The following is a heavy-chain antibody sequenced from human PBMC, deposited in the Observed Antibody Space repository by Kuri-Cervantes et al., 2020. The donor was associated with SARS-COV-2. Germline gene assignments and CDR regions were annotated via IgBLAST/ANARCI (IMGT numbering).Heavy chain of an antibody. V-gene: IGHV3-30*03. CDR3: ARDSYYDSPGH. CDR2: ISHDGKNK. Sequence: GGSLRLSCAASGFNFSRTDMHWVRQAPGKGLEWVAVISHDGKNKKCIASGKGRFTISRDNSQNTLYLQMNSLRAEDTAVYYCARDSYYDSPGHWGQGTLVTVSS. CDR1: GFNFSRTD. J-gene: IGHJ4*02. D-gene: IGHD3-22*01.